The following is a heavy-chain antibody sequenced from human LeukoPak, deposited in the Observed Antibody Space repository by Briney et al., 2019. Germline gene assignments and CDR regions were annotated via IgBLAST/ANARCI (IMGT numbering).Heavy chain of an antibody. CDR1: GYTFTSYD. Sequence: GASVKVSCKASGYTFTSYDINWVRQATGQGLEWMGWMNPNSGNTGYAQKFQGRVTITRNTSISTAYMELSSLRSEDTAVYYCARDAAISSWELPDYFDYWGQGTLVTVSS. D-gene: IGHD1-26*01. V-gene: IGHV1-8*03. J-gene: IGHJ4*02. CDR2: MNPNSGNT. CDR3: ARDAAISSWELPDYFDY.